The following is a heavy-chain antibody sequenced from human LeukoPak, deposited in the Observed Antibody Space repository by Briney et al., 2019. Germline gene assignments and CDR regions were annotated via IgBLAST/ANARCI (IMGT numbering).Heavy chain of an antibody. Sequence: GGSLRLSCVASGLTLSGYTMNWLRQAPGKGLEWVSTISGSGGEIHYADSVEGRSTISRDNSRNTLYLQLNNLRPDDTAIYFCASPRVSGWFGLFDYWGQGTLVTVSS. J-gene: IGHJ4*02. V-gene: IGHV3-23*01. CDR2: ISGSGGEI. CDR3: ASPRVSGWFGLFDY. D-gene: IGHD6-19*01. CDR1: GLTLSGYT.